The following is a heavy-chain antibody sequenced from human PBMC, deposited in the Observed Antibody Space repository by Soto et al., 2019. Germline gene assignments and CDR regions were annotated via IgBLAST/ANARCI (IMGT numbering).Heavy chain of an antibody. CDR1: GGSISSYY. Sequence: SETLSLTCTVSGGSISSYYWSWIRQPPGKGLEWIGYIYYSGSTNYNPSLKSRVTISVDTAKNQFSLKLSSVTAADTAVYYCAALLAVAGTAGDYWGQGTLVTVSS. J-gene: IGHJ4*02. D-gene: IGHD6-19*01. CDR3: AALLAVAGTAGDY. V-gene: IGHV4-59*01. CDR2: IYYSGST.